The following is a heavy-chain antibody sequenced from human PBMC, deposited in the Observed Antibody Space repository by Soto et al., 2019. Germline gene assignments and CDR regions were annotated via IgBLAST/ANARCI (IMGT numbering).Heavy chain of an antibody. CDR2: ISYDGSNK. CDR3: ARTEDIVATTTYYYYGMDV. V-gene: IGHV3-30-3*01. CDR1: GFTFSSYA. D-gene: IGHD5-12*01. Sequence: VGSLRLSCAASGFTFSSYAMHWVRQAPGEGLEWVAVISYDGSNKYYADSVKGRFTISRDNSKNTLYLQMNSLRAEDTAVYYCARTEDIVATTTYYYYGMDVWGQGTTVTVSS. J-gene: IGHJ6*02.